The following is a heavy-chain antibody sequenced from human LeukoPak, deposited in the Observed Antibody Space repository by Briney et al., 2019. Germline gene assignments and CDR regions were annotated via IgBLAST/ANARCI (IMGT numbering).Heavy chain of an antibody. CDR3: AKSCRGGSGSYPFDY. CDR1: GFTFDDYA. Sequence: SGGSLRLSCAASGFTFDDYAMHWVRQAPGKGLEWVSGISWNSGSIGYADSVKGRFTISRDNAKNSLYLQMNSLRAEDTALYYCAKSCRGGSGSYPFDYWGQGPLVTVSS. CDR2: ISWNSGSI. J-gene: IGHJ4*02. D-gene: IGHD3-10*01. V-gene: IGHV3-9*01.